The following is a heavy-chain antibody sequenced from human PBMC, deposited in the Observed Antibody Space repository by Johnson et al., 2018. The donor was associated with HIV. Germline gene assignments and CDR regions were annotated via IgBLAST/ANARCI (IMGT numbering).Heavy chain of an antibody. CDR2: IKQDGSEK. CDR1: GFTFSSYW. Sequence: VQLVESGGGLVQPGGSLRLSCAASGFTFSSYWMSWVRQAPGKGLEWVANIKQDGSEKYYADSVKGRFTISRDNSKNMLYLQMNSLRAEDTAVYYCAKDKRQTAIPQRAFDICGQGTMVTVSS. CDR3: AKDKRQTAIPQRAFDI. D-gene: IGHD6-25*01. V-gene: IGHV3-7*01. J-gene: IGHJ3*02.